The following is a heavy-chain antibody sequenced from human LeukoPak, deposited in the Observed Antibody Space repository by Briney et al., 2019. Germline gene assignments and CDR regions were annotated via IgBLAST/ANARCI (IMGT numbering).Heavy chain of an antibody. CDR3: ARTYYYDSSGYSD. V-gene: IGHV1-69*05. J-gene: IGHJ4*02. D-gene: IGHD3-22*01. CDR2: IIPIFGTA. Sequence: SVKVSCKASGGTFSSYAISWVRQAPGQGLEWMGRIIPIFGTANYAQKFQGRVTITTDESTSTAYMELSSLRSEDTAVYYCARTYYYDSSGYSDWGQGILVTVSS. CDR1: GGTFSSYA.